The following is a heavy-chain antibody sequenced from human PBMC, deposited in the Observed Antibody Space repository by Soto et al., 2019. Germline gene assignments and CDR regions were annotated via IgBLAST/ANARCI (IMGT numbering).Heavy chain of an antibody. J-gene: IGHJ6*02. Sequence: ASVKFSCKASGYTFTGYYMHCVRQAPGQGLEWMGWINPNSGGTNYAQKFQGWVTMTRDTSVSTAYMELSRLRSDDTAVYYCARDNSAHYYDILTGRPAYYYYGMDVWGQGTTVTVSS. CDR2: INPNSGGT. CDR3: ARDNSAHYYDILTGRPAYYYYGMDV. V-gene: IGHV1-2*04. CDR1: GYTFTGYY. D-gene: IGHD3-9*01.